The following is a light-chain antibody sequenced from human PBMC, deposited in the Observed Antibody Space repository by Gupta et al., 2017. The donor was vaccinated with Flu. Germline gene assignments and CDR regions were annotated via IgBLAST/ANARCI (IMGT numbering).Light chain of an antibody. J-gene: IGKJ2*01. CDR2: AAS. V-gene: IGKV1-39*01. Sequence: GDRVTITCRASQSISSYLNWYQQKPGKAPKLLIYAASSLQSGVPSRFSGSGSGTDFTLSISSLQPEDFATYYCQQSYITLRTFGQGTKLEIK. CDR1: QSISSY. CDR3: QQSYITLRT.